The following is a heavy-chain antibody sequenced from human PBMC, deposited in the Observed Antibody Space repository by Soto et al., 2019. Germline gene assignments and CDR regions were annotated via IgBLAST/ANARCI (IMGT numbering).Heavy chain of an antibody. J-gene: IGHJ3*02. CDR2: IIPIFGTA. V-gene: IGHV1-69*01. Sequence: QVQLVQSGAEVKKPGSSVKVSCKASGGTFSSYAISWVRQAPGQGLEWMGGIIPIFGTANYAQKFQGRVTITADESTSSAYMELSSLRSEDTAVYSCARVVNYDSSGYVAFDIWGQGTMVTVSS. CDR1: GGTFSSYA. D-gene: IGHD3-22*01. CDR3: ARVVNYDSSGYVAFDI.